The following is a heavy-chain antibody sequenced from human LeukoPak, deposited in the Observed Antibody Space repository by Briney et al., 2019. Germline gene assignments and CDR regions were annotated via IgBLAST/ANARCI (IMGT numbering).Heavy chain of an antibody. CDR2: INHSGST. CDR1: VGSFSGYY. CDR3: ARGYYGSGSHCCHMDV. J-gene: IGHJ6*03. V-gene: IGHV4-34*01. D-gene: IGHD3-10*01. Sequence: SETLSLTCAVYVGSFSGYYWSWIRQPPGKGLEWIGEINHSGSTNYNSSLKSRVTISVDTSKNQFSLKLSSVPAADTAVYYCARGYYGSGSHCCHMDVWGKGTTITVS.